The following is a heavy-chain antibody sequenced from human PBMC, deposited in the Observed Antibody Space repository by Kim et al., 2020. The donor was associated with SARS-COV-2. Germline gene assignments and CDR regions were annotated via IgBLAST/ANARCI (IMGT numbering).Heavy chain of an antibody. V-gene: IGHV4-59*13. CDR3: ARDWAVVPVAMDYYYDGMDV. J-gene: IGHJ6*02. Sequence: SETLSLTCTVSGGAISTYYWTWIRQPPGKGLEWIGSIYYSGDPQYNPSLKTRVAISVDTSKSQISLKVNSVTAADTAIYYCARDWAVVPVAMDYYYDGMDVWGQGTTVIVSS. CDR1: GGAISTYY. CDR2: IYYSGDP. D-gene: IGHD2-2*01.